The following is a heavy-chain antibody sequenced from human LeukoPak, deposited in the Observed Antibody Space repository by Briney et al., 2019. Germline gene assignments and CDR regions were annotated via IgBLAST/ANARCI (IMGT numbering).Heavy chain of an antibody. J-gene: IGHJ4*02. Sequence: ASVKVSCKTSGYNFNIYGISWVRQAPGQGLEWMGWISGYNGNTNSAPKLQGRVTMTTDTSTSTAHMELRSLTSDDTAVYYCARDERARDFGAAGYFDYWGQGTLVTVSS. CDR1: GYNFNIYG. CDR2: ISGYNGNT. CDR3: ARDERARDFGAAGYFDY. V-gene: IGHV1-18*01. D-gene: IGHD4-17*01.